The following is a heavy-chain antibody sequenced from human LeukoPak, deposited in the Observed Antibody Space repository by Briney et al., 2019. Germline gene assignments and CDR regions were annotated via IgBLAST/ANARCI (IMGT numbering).Heavy chain of an antibody. CDR2: IYPGDSDT. Sequence: PGESLKISCKGSGYSFSTYWITWVRQMPGKGLEWMGIIYPGDSDTRYSLSFQGQVTISADKSINTAYLQWSSLKASDTAMYYCARHGSLGATLSAFDIWGQGTVVTVSS. V-gene: IGHV5-51*01. D-gene: IGHD1-26*01. CDR1: GYSFSTYW. CDR3: ARHGSLGATLSAFDI. J-gene: IGHJ3*02.